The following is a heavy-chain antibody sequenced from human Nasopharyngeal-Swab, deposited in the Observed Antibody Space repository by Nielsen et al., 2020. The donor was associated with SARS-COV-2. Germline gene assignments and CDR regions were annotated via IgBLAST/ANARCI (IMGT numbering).Heavy chain of an antibody. D-gene: IGHD2-15*01. J-gene: IGHJ4*02. CDR2: ISSSSSYT. V-gene: IGHV3-11*06. Sequence: VRQMPGKGLEWVSYISSSSSYTNYADSVKGRFTISRDNAKNSLYLQMNSLRAEDTAVYYCARDRSLAYCSGGSCYSFDYWGQGTLVTVSS. CDR3: ARDRSLAYCSGGSCYSFDY.